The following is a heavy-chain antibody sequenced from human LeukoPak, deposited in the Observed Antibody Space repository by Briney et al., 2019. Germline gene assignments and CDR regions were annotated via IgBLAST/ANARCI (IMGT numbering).Heavy chain of an antibody. CDR3: ARGEMNYDFWSGSQWAFDY. V-gene: IGHV1-69*01. CDR2: IIPIFGTA. Sequence: EASVKVSCKASGGTFSSYAISWVRQAPGQGLEWMGGIIPIFGTANYAQKFQGRVTITADESTSTAYMELSSLRSEDTAVYYCARGEMNYDFWSGSQWAFDYWGQGTLVTVS. CDR1: GGTFSSYA. D-gene: IGHD3-3*01. J-gene: IGHJ4*02.